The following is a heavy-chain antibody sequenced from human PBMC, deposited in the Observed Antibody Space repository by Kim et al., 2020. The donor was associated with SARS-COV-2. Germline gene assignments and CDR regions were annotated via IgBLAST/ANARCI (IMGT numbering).Heavy chain of an antibody. CDR1: GFTFSSYW. V-gene: IGHV3-7*03. CDR3: ARGGCDFGLVIPYFPYYYYGMDV. CDR2: IKQDGSEK. J-gene: IGHJ6*02. Sequence: GGSLRLSCAASGFTFSSYWMSWVRQAPGKGLEWVANIKQDGSEKYYVDSVKGRFTISRDNAKNSLYLQMNSLRAEDTAVYYCARGGCDFGLVIPYFPYYYYGMDVWGQGTTVTVSS. D-gene: IGHD3-3*01.